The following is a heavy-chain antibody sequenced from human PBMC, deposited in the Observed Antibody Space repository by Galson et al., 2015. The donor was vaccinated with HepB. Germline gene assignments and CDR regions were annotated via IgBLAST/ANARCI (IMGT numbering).Heavy chain of an antibody. J-gene: IGHJ4*02. CDR1: GLTFSSYA. D-gene: IGHD6-13*01. CDR2: ISYDGSNK. Sequence: SLRLSCAASGLTFSSYAMHWVRQAPGKGLEWVAVISYDGSNKYYADSVKGRFTISRDNSKNTLYLQMNSLRAEDTAVYYCARDEQITGIAAAGFLFDYWGQGTLVTVSS. V-gene: IGHV3-30-3*01. CDR3: ARDEQITGIAAAGFLFDY.